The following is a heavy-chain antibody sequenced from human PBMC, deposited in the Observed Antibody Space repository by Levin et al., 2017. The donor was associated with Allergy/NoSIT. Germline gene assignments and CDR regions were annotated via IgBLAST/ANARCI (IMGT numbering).Heavy chain of an antibody. CDR3: AKEFLDDILTGYQYYFDY. CDR2: ISGSGGST. Sequence: GGSLRLSCAASGFTFSSYAMSWVRQAPGKGLEWVSAISGSGGSTYYADSVKGRFTISRDNSKNTLYLQMNSLRAEDTAVYYCAKEFLDDILTGYQYYFDYWGQGTLVTVSS. D-gene: IGHD3-9*01. J-gene: IGHJ4*02. CDR1: GFTFSSYA. V-gene: IGHV3-23*01.